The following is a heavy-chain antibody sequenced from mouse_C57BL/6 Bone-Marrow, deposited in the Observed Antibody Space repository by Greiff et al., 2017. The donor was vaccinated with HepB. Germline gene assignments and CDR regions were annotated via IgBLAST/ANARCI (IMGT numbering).Heavy chain of an antibody. CDR3: ASTIAGVARYFGV. CDR1: GYSITSGYN. V-gene: IGHV3-6*01. J-gene: IGHJ1*03. D-gene: IGHD1-1*01. CDR2: ISYDGSN. Sequence: VQLQQSGPGLVKPSQSLSLTCSVTGYSITSGYNWNWIRQFPGNKLEWMGYISYDGSNNYNPSLKNRISITRDTSKNQFFLKLNSVTTEDTATYYCASTIAGVARYFGVWGTGTTVTV.